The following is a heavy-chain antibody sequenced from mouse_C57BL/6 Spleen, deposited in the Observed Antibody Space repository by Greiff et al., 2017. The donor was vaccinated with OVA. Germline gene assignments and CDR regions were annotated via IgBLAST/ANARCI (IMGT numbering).Heavy chain of an antibody. V-gene: IGHV2-2*01. D-gene: IGHD6-5*01. CDR1: GFSLTSYG. Sequence: VQLQQSGPGLVQPSQSLSITCTVSGFSLTSYGVHWVRQSPGKGLEWLGVIWSGGSTDYNAAFISRLSISKDNSKSQVFFKMNSLQADDTAIYYCASYAENYAMDYWGQGTSVTVSS. CDR2: IWSGGST. J-gene: IGHJ4*01. CDR3: ASYAENYAMDY.